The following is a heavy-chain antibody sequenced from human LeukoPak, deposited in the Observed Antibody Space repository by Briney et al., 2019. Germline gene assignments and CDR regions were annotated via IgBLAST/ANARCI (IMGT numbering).Heavy chain of an antibody. CDR1: GFTFSNAW. J-gene: IGHJ4*02. V-gene: IGHV3-15*01. CDR3: TTRGSSGGYYFDY. Sequence: TGGSLRLSCAASGFTFSNAWMSWVRQAPGEGLEWVGRIKSKTDGGTADYAAPVKGRFSISRDGSKNTLDLQMNSLKTEDTAVYYCTTRGSSGGYYFDYWGQGTLVTVSS. CDR2: IKSKTDGGTA. D-gene: IGHD2-15*01.